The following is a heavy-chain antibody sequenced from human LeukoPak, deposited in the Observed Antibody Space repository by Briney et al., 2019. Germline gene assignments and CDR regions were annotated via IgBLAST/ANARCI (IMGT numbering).Heavy chain of an antibody. CDR2: IYHSGST. CDR3: ARAYCGGDCTAGGAFDI. D-gene: IGHD2-21*01. V-gene: IGHV4-30-2*01. CDR1: GGSISSGGYS. Sequence: PSETLSLTCAVSGGSISSGGYSWSWIRQPPGKGLEWIGYIYHSGSTYYNPSLKSRVTISVDRSKNQFSLKLTSVTAADTAVHFCARAYCGGDCTAGGAFDIWGQGTMVTVSS. J-gene: IGHJ3*02.